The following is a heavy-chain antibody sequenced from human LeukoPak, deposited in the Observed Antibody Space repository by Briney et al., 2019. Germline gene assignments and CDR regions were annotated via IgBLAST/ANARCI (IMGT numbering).Heavy chain of an antibody. J-gene: IGHJ6*02. CDR3: ARIRITMVRGGSLDV. Sequence: SETLSLTCTVSGGSISSSSYYWGWIRQPPGKGLEWIGSIYYSGSTYYNPSLKSRVTISVDTSKNQFSLKLSSVTAADTAVYYCARIRITMVRGGSLDVWGQGTTVTVSS. V-gene: IGHV4-39*07. CDR2: IYYSGST. CDR1: GGSISSSSYY. D-gene: IGHD3-10*01.